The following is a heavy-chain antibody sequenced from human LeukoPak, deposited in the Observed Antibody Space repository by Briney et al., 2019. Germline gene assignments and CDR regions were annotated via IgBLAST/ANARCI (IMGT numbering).Heavy chain of an antibody. CDR2: ISSSGSTI. CDR1: GFTFSDYY. D-gene: IGHD3-22*01. J-gene: IGHJ4*02. CDR3: ARDPYYYYDSSGSPFDY. V-gene: IGHV3-11*01. Sequence: GGSLRLSCAASGFTFSDYYMSWIRQAPGKGLEWVSYISSSGSTIYYADSVKGRFTISRGNAKNSLYLQMNSLRAEDTAVYYCARDPYYYYDSSGSPFDYWGQGTLVTVSP.